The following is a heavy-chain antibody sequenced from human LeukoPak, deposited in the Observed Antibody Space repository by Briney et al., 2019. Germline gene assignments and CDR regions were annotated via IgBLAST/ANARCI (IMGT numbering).Heavy chain of an antibody. CDR3: ARDGMDCSSTSCQRGNWFDP. CDR1: GYTFTGYY. V-gene: IGHV1-2*02. J-gene: IGHJ5*02. Sequence: ASVKVSCKASGYTFTGYYMHWVRQAPGQGLEWMGWINPNSGGTNYAQKFQGRVTMTRDMSTSTVYMELSSLRSEDTAVYYCARDGMDCSSTSCQRGNWFDPWGQGTLVTVSS. CDR2: INPNSGGT. D-gene: IGHD2-2*01.